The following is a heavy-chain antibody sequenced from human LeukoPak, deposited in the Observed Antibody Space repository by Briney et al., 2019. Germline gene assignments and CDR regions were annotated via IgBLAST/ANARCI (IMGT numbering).Heavy chain of an antibody. J-gene: IGHJ4*02. CDR3: ARSDDYDSSGYYYFDY. V-gene: IGHV1-2*02. CDR1: GYTFTGYY. Sequence: ASVKVSCKASGYTFTGYYMHWVRQAPGQGLEWMGWINPNSGGTNYAQKFQGRVTMTRDTSISTAYMELSRLRSDDTAVYYSARSDDYDSSGYYYFDYWGQGTLVTVSS. D-gene: IGHD3-22*01. CDR2: INPNSGGT.